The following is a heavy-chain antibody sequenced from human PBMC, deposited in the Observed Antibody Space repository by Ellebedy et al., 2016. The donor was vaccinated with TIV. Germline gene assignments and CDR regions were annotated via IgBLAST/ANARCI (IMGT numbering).Heavy chain of an antibody. CDR3: ARRLGARPPTD. D-gene: IGHD1-26*01. J-gene: IGHJ4*02. CDR1: GSSISSSSFH. CDR2: IYYSGTT. V-gene: IGHV4-39*01. Sequence: SETLSLTXTVSGSSISSSSFHWGWIRQPPGKGLEWIATIYYSGTTYYNPSLKSRVTILADTSKNQFPLRLNSVTAADTAVYYCARRLGARPPTDWGQGTLVTVSS.